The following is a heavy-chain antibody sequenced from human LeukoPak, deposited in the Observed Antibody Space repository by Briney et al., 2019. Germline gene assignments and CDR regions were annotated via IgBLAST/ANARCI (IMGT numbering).Heavy chain of an antibody. J-gene: IGHJ4*02. V-gene: IGHV1-24*01. CDR1: GYTLTELS. Sequence: ASVKVSCKVSGYTLTELSMHWVRQAPGQGLEWMGGFDPEDGETIYAQKFQGRVTMTEDTSTDTAYMELSSLRSEDTAVYYCATAQARYCSSTSCYEYWGQGTLVTVSS. D-gene: IGHD2-2*01. CDR2: FDPEDGET. CDR3: ATAQARYCSSTSCYEY.